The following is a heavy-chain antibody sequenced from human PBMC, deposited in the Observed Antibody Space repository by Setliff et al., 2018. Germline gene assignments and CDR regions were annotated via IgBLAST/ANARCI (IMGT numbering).Heavy chain of an antibody. D-gene: IGHD1-1*01. Sequence: SETLSLTCAVSGYSVSNIYYWGWIRQPPGKGLEWIATIHHSGSTNYNPSLKSRATISVDTSKNQFSLKVSSVTAADTAVYYCGRVGNWNFFDFWGQGTLVTVSS. V-gene: IGHV4-38-2*01. CDR3: GRVGNWNFFDF. CDR2: IHHSGST. J-gene: IGHJ4*02. CDR1: GYSVSNIYY.